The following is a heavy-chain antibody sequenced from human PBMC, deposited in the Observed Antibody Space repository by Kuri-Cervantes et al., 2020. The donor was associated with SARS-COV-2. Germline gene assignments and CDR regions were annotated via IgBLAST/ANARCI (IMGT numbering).Heavy chain of an antibody. V-gene: IGHV3-48*02. J-gene: IGHJ6*02. CDR1: GFTFSSYS. CDR2: ISGSGGST. CDR3: ARGGYDSPIFYYYGMDV. Sequence: GESLKISCAASGFTFSSYSMNWVRQAPGKGLEWVSAISGSGGSTYYADSVKGRFTISRDNAKNSLYLQMNSLRDEDTAVYYCARGGYDSPIFYYYGMDVWGQGTTVTVSS. D-gene: IGHD5-12*01.